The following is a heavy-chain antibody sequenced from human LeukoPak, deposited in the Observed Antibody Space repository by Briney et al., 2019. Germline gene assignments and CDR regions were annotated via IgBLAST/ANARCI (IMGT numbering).Heavy chain of an antibody. CDR2: IYPRDSDT. Sequence: SGESLKISCKGSGYSFPNYWIAWVRQMPGKGLEWMGIIYPRDSDTRYSPSFEGQVTISVDKSISTAYLQWSSLKASDTAMYYCARTLWQGISSIAARPSAFDIWGQGTMVTVSS. CDR3: ARTLWQGISSIAARPSAFDI. CDR1: GYSFPNYW. D-gene: IGHD6-6*01. V-gene: IGHV5-51*01. J-gene: IGHJ3*02.